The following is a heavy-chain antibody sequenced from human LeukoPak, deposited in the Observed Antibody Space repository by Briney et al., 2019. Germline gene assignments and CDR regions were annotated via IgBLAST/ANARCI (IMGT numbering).Heavy chain of an antibody. Sequence: GESLKISCKGSGYTFTSHWIGWVRQMPGKGLEWMGLIYPGDSDTRYSPSFQGQVTISADKSISTAYLQWSSLKASDTAMYYCAKAVDSSQIHAFDVWGQGTMVTVSS. CDR2: IYPGDSDT. CDR3: AKAVDSSQIHAFDV. CDR1: GYTFTSHW. J-gene: IGHJ3*01. D-gene: IGHD3-22*01. V-gene: IGHV5-51*01.